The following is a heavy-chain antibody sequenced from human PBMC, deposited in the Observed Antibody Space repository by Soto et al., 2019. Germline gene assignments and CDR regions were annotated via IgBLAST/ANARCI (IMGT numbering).Heavy chain of an antibody. CDR2: ISSTGNTI. CDR1: GFTFSTYS. CDR3: ARSGYFDY. V-gene: IGHV3-48*01. Sequence: EVQEVESGGGLVQPGGSLRLSCAASGFTFSTYSMNWVRQAPGKGLEWVSYISSTGNTIYYPDSVKGRFTISRDTAKKSLYLQMNSLRAEDTAVYYCARSGYFDYWGQGTLVTVSS. D-gene: IGHD2-8*02. J-gene: IGHJ4*02.